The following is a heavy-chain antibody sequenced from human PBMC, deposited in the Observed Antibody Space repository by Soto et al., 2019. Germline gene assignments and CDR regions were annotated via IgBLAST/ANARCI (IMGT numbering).Heavy chain of an antibody. CDR3: ARGGLDDLWSGLFD. Sequence: QAQLQESGPGLVRPSQTLSLSCSVSGASVTSGYYYWNWIRQPPGTGLEWLGYMHDRGTTSYNPSRKSRVTISRDTSKNQFSLKRTSVSAADTAVYVGARGGLDDLWSGLFDWGQGIRVTVSS. D-gene: IGHD3-3*01. J-gene: IGHJ4*02. CDR1: GASVTSGYYY. V-gene: IGHV4-30-4*01. CDR2: MHDRGTT.